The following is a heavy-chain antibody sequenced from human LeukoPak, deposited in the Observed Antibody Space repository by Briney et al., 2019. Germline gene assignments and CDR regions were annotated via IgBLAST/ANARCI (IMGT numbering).Heavy chain of an antibody. CDR2: IYHSGST. Sequence: SQTLSLTCAVSGGSISSGGYSWSWIRQPPGKGLEWIGYIYHSGSTYYNPSLKSRVTISVDRSKNQFSLKLSSVTAADPAVYYCARGRVTMVRGVRAAWFDPWGQGTLVTVSS. CDR1: GGSISSGGYS. V-gene: IGHV4-30-2*01. CDR3: ARGRVTMVRGVRAAWFDP. J-gene: IGHJ5*02. D-gene: IGHD3-10*01.